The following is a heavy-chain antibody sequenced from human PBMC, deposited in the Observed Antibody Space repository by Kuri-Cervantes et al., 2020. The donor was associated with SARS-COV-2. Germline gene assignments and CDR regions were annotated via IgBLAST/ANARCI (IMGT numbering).Heavy chain of an antibody. CDR2: INSDGSST. V-gene: IGHV3-74*01. Sequence: GGSLRLSCAASGFTFSSYWMHWVRQAPGKGLVWVSRINSDGSSTSYADSVKGRFTISRDNAKNTLYLQMNSLRAEDTVVYYCARGARDIVVVPAAKDWFDPWGQGTLVTVSS. CDR3: ARGARDIVVVPAAKDWFDP. D-gene: IGHD2-2*01. J-gene: IGHJ5*02. CDR1: GFTFSSYW.